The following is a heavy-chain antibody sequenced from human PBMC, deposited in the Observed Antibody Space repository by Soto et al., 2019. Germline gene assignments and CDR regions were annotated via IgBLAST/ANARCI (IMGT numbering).Heavy chain of an antibody. V-gene: IGHV4-34*01. J-gene: IGHJ4*02. D-gene: IGHD3-16*01. CDR1: GGSFSGYY. CDR3: ARGPGKLWGVAIRGYFDY. CDR2: INHSGST. Sequence: SETLSLTCAVYGGSFSGYYWSWIRQPPGKRLEWIGEINHSGSTNYNPSLKSRVTISVDTSKNQFSLKLSSVTAADTAVYYCARGPGKLWGVAIRGYFDYWGQGTLVTVSS.